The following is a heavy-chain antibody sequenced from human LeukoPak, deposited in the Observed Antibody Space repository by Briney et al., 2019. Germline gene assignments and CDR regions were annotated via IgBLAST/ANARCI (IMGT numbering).Heavy chain of an antibody. D-gene: IGHD6-6*01. CDR1: GYSISSGYY. V-gene: IGHV4-38-2*01. CDR3: ARILLAAPYVKEVFDY. CDR2: IYHSGST. Sequence: SETLSLTCAVSGYSISSGYYWGWIRQPPGKGLEWIGSIYHSGSTYYNPSLKSRVTISVDTSKNQFSLKLSSVTAADTAVYYCARILLAAPYVKEVFDYWGQGSLVTVSS. J-gene: IGHJ4*02.